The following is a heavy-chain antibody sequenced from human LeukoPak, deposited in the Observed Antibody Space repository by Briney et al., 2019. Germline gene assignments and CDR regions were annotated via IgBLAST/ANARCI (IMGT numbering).Heavy chain of an antibody. Sequence: SQTLSLTCAISGDSVPSNSAAWNWIRQSPSRGLEWLGRTYYTSKWFSDYAVSVKGRITVNPDTSKNQFSLHLNSVIYEDTAVYYCAREGGTSSWYYVYWGQGTLVTVSS. CDR1: GDSVPSNSAA. D-gene: IGHD6-13*01. V-gene: IGHV6-1*01. CDR3: AREGGTSSWYYVY. CDR2: TYYTSKWFS. J-gene: IGHJ4*02.